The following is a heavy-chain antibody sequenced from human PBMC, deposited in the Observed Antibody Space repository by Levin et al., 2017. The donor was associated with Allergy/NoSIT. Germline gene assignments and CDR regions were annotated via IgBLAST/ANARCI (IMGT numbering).Heavy chain of an antibody. J-gene: IGHJ4*02. D-gene: IGHD6-19*01. V-gene: IGHV3-30-3*01. CDR2: ISYDGSNK. Sequence: GGSLRLSCAASGFTFSSYAMHWVRQAPGKGLEWVAVISYDGSNKYYADSVKGRFTISRDNSKNTLYLQMNSLRAEDTAVYYCAREHRPPGPVAGSGGYFDYWGQGTLVTVSS. CDR1: GFTFSSYA. CDR3: AREHRPPGPVAGSGGYFDY.